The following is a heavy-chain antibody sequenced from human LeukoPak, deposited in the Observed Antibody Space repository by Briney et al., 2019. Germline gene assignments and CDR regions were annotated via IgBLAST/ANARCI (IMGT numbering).Heavy chain of an antibody. D-gene: IGHD1-26*01. CDR2: ISAYNGNT. J-gene: IGHJ4*02. CDR3: ARAHPVGAPNN. Sequence: ASVKVSCKASGYTFTSYGISWVRQAPGQGLEWMGWISAYNGNTNYAQKLQGRVTITRDTSASTAYMELSSLRSEDTAVYYCARAHPVGAPNNWGQGTLVTVSS. V-gene: IGHV1-18*01. CDR1: GYTFTSYG.